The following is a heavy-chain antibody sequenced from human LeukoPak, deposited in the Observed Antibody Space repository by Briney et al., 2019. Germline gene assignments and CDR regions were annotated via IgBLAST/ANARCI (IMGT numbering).Heavy chain of an antibody. CDR3: ARDSTGSQDY. CDR2: INNGGSGT. D-gene: IGHD3-10*01. CDR1: GFTFSSYW. V-gene: IGHV3-74*01. Sequence: GGSLRLSCAASGFTFSSYWMHWVRQVPGKGLVWVSRINNGGSGTTYADSAKGRFTISRDNAKNTLYLQMNSLRAEDTAVYYCARDSTGSQDYWGQGTLVTVSS. J-gene: IGHJ4*02.